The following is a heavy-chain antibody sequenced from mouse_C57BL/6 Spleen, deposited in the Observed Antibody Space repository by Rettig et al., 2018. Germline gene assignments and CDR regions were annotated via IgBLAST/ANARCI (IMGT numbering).Heavy chain of an antibody. Sequence: QVQLKESGPGLVAPSQSLSITCTVSGFSLTNYGVDWVRQSPGKGLEWLGVIWGVGSTNYNSARKSRLSISKDNSKSQVFLKMNSLQTDDTAMYYCASVYDGYAFAYWGQGTLVTVSA. D-gene: IGHD2-3*01. V-gene: IGHV2-6*01. J-gene: IGHJ3*01. CDR1: GFSLTNYG. CDR3: ASVYDGYAFAY. CDR2: IWGVGST.